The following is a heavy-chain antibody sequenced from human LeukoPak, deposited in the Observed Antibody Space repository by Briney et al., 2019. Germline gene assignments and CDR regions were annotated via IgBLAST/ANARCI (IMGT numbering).Heavy chain of an antibody. D-gene: IGHD2-21*02. V-gene: IGHV3-53*01. J-gene: IGHJ4*02. CDR1: GFTVSINY. Sequence: QPGGSLRLSCAASGFTVSINYMSWVRQAPGKALEWVSVIYSGGSTYYADSVKGRFTISRDNSKNTLYLQMNSLRAEDTDVYYCAKSRTIYCGGDCYYDYWGQGTLVTVSS. CDR2: IYSGGST. CDR3: AKSRTIYCGGDCYYDY.